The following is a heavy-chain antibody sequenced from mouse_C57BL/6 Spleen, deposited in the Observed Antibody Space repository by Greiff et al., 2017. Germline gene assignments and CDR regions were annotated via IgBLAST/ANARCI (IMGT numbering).Heavy chain of an antibody. D-gene: IGHD3-2*02. V-gene: IGHV5-4*03. CDR2: ISDGGSYT. CDR1: GFTFSSYA. CDR3: ARGQTAQATAWFAY. Sequence: EVKVVESGGGLVKPGGSLKLSCAASGFTFSSYAMSWVRQTPEKRLEWVATISDGGSYTYYPDNVKGRFTISRDNAKNNLYLQMSHLKSEDTAMYYCARGQTAQATAWFAYWGQGTLVTVSA. J-gene: IGHJ3*01.